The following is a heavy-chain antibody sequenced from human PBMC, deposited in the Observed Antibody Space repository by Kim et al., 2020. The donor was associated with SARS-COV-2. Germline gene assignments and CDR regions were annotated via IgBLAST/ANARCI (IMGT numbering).Heavy chain of an antibody. D-gene: IGHD3-10*01. V-gene: IGHV3-48*03. CDR1: GFTFSSYE. Sequence: GGSLRLSCAASGFTFSSYEMNWVRQAPGKGLEWVSYISSSGSTIYYADSVKGRFTISRDNAKNSLYLQTNSLRAEDTAVYYCARISGLLWFGESDYWGQGTLVTVSS. J-gene: IGHJ4*02. CDR2: ISSSGSTI. CDR3: ARISGLLWFGESDY.